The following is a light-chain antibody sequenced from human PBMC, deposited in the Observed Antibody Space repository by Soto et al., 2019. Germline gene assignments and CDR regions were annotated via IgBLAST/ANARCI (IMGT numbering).Light chain of an antibody. J-gene: IGLJ1*01. CDR3: CSYAGSSTLNF. CDR1: SSDVGSYNL. CDR2: EGS. V-gene: IGLV2-23*01. Sequence: QSALTQPASVSGSPGQSITISCTGTSSDVGSYNLVSWYQQHPGEAPKLLIYEGSKRPSGVSNRYSGSKSGNTASLTISGLQAEDEADYYCCSYAGSSTLNFFGTQTKVTVL.